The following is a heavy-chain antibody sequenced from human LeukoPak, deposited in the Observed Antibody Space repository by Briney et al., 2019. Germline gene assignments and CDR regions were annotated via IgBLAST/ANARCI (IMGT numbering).Heavy chain of an antibody. Sequence: GGSLRLSCAASGFTFSSYGMHWVRQAPGKGLEWVAVIWYDGSIKYYADSVKGRFTISRDNPKNTLYLQMNSLRAEDTAVYYCARVGSGSYFLDGFDIWGQGTMVTVSS. CDR2: IWYDGSIK. D-gene: IGHD1-26*01. CDR3: ARVGSGSYFLDGFDI. J-gene: IGHJ3*02. CDR1: GFTFSSYG. V-gene: IGHV3-33*01.